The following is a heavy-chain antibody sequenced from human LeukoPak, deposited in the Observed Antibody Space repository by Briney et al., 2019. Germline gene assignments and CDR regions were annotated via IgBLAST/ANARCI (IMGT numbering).Heavy chain of an antibody. J-gene: IGHJ5*02. CDR2: ISSSGSTI. D-gene: IGHD3-3*01. CDR1: GFTFSSYE. Sequence: GGSLRLSCAVSGFTFSSYEMNWVRQAPGKGLEWVSYISSSGSTIYYADSVKGRFTISRDNAKNSLYLQMNSLGAEDTAVYYCARTFGVVISPPAWFDPWGQGTLVTVSS. CDR3: ARTFGVVISPPAWFDP. V-gene: IGHV3-48*03.